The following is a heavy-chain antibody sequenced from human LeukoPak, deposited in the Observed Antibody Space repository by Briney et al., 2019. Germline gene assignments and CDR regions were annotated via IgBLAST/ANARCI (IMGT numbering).Heavy chain of an antibody. CDR2: IYSGGST. V-gene: IGHV3-66*01. J-gene: IGHJ4*02. CDR3: ARAKAAGTFDY. D-gene: IGHD6-13*01. CDR1: GFTVSSNY. Sequence: GGSLRLSCAASGFTVSSNYMSWVRQAPGKGLEWVSVIYSGGSTYYADSVKGRFTISRDNSKNTLYLQMNSLRAEDTAVYYCARAKAAGTFDYWGQGTLVTVSS.